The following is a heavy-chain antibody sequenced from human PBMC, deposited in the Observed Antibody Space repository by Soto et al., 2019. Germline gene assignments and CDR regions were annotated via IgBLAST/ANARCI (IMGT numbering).Heavy chain of an antibody. V-gene: IGHV4-39*01. CDR1: GGSISNSDYY. Sequence: SETLSLTCTVSGGSISNSDYYWGWIRQPPGKGLEWIGSVYYSGITSYNPSLRSRVTISVDTSKNQFSLKLRSVTAADTTIYYCARHSVYRNNSYWFYPWGQGTLVTVSS. CDR2: VYYSGIT. CDR3: ARHSVYRNNSYWFYP. D-gene: IGHD1-1*01. J-gene: IGHJ5*02.